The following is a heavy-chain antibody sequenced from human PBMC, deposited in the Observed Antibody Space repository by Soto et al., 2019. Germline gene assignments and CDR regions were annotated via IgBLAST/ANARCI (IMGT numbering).Heavy chain of an antibody. CDR1: GFTFSSYA. CDR2: ISGSGGST. Sequence: GGSLRLSCAASGFTFSSYAMSWVRQAPGKGLEWVSAISGSGGSTYYADSGKGRFTISRDNSKNTLYLQMNSLRAEDTAVYYCAKDKAAADKGGYWGQGTLVTVSS. J-gene: IGHJ4*02. D-gene: IGHD6-13*01. V-gene: IGHV3-23*01. CDR3: AKDKAAADKGGY.